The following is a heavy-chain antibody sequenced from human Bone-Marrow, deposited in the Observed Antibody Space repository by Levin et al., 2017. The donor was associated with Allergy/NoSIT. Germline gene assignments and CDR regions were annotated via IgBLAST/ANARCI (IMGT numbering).Heavy chain of an antibody. CDR3: ARESGGASGFDP. V-gene: IGHV4-4*02. Sequence: SETLSLTCAVSGASISSGYWWSWVRQPPGKGLEWIGEINHSGITNYQPSLKSRVSMSVDKSTNQLSLTLTSVTAADTAVYYCARESGGASGFDPWGQGTLVTVSS. CDR1: GASISSGYW. J-gene: IGHJ5*02. CDR2: INHSGIT. D-gene: IGHD3-10*01.